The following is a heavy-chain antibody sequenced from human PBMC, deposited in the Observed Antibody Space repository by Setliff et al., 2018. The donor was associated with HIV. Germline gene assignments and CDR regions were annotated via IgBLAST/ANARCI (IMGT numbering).Heavy chain of an antibody. D-gene: IGHD1-1*01. CDR2: INPNSGGT. J-gene: IGHJ6*02. V-gene: IGHV1-2*02. CDR1: GYSFTSYG. Sequence: ASVKVSCKASGYSFTSYGVSWVRQAPGQGLEWMGWINPNSGGTNYAQKFQGRVTMTRDTSISTAYMELSRLRSDDTAVYYCARDLGNPPPRSGGMDVWGQGTTVTVSS. CDR3: ARDLGNPPPRSGGMDV.